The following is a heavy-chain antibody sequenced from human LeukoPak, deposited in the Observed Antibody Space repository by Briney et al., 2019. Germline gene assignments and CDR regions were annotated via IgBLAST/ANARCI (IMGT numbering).Heavy chain of an antibody. CDR3: ARLFSAELRPDP. Sequence: KASETLSLTCTVSGGSISSYYWSWIRQPPGKGLEWIGYIYYSGSTNYNPSLKSRVTISVDTSKNQFSLKLSSVTAADTAVYYCARLFSAELRPDPWGQGTLVTVSS. CDR1: GGSISSYY. D-gene: IGHD3-16*01. J-gene: IGHJ5*02. V-gene: IGHV4-59*01. CDR2: IYYSGST.